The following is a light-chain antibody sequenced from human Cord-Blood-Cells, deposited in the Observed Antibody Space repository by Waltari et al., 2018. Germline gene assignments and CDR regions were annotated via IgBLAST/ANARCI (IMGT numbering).Light chain of an antibody. CDR1: QSVLYSSNNKNY. J-gene: IGKJ1*01. Sequence: DIVMTQSPDSLAVSLGARATINCKSRQSVLYSSNNKNYLAWYQQKPGQPPKLLIYWASTRESGVPDRFSGSGSGTDFTLTSSSLQAEDVAVYYCQQYYSTPQTFGQGTKVEIK. CDR3: QQYYSTPQT. V-gene: IGKV4-1*01. CDR2: WAS.